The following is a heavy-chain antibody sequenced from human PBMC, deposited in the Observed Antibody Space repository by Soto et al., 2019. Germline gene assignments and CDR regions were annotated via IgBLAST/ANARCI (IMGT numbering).Heavy chain of an antibody. CDR3: ARDRSSGWFVY. V-gene: IGHV1-18*01. CDR2: ISAYNGHT. J-gene: IGHJ4*02. CDR1: GYAFTSYG. Sequence: QVQLVQSGAEVKKPRASVKVSCKASGYAFTSYGVSWVRQAPGQGLEWMGWISAYNGHTNYAQKFQGRVALTTDTSTNTAYMELRSLTSDDTAVYYCARDRSSGWFVYWGQGTLVTVS. D-gene: IGHD6-19*01.